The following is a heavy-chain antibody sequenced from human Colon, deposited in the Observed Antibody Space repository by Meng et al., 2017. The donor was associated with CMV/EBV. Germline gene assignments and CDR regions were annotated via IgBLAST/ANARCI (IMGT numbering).Heavy chain of an antibody. CDR1: GGTFINYV. CDR3: ARGPRGFGEYYLDS. Sequence: SVKVSCKPSGGTFINYVIDWVRQAPGQGLEWMGRYIPIEDRGKSAQKFQDRLTITADKSASTAHLELSSLRSDDTAIYYCARGPRGFGEYYLDSWGPGMEVTVSS. V-gene: IGHV1-69*04. J-gene: IGHJ4*02. CDR2: YIPIEDRG. D-gene: IGHD3-10*01.